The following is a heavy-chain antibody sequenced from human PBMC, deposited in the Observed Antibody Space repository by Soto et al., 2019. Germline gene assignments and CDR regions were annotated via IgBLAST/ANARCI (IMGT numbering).Heavy chain of an antibody. CDR2: ISAYNGNT. Sequence: QVPLVQSGAEVKKPGASVKVSCKASGYTFTSYGISWVRQAPGQGLEWMGWISAYNGNTNYAQKLQGRVTMTTDTSTSTAYMELRSLRSDDTAVYYCARDRLIVVVPAATLDFDYWGQGTPVTVSS. CDR3: ARDRLIVVVPAATLDFDY. V-gene: IGHV1-18*01. D-gene: IGHD2-2*01. CDR1: GYTFTSYG. J-gene: IGHJ4*02.